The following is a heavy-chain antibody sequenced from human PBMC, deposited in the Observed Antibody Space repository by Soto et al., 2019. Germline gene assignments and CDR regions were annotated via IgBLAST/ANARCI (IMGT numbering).Heavy chain of an antibody. Sequence: PSETLSLTCTDSVGSISSGGYYWSWIRQHPGKGLEWIGYIYYSGSTYYNPSLKSRVTISVDTSKNQFSLKLSSVTAADTAVYYCARGHIAAASTFSLNWFDPWGQGTLVTVSS. CDR3: ARGHIAAASTFSLNWFDP. CDR2: IYYSGST. V-gene: IGHV4-31*03. CDR1: VGSISSGGYY. J-gene: IGHJ5*02. D-gene: IGHD6-13*01.